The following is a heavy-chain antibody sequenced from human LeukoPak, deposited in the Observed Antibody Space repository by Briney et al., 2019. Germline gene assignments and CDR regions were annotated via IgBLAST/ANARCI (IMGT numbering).Heavy chain of an antibody. V-gene: IGHV3-11*01. CDR3: ARYGSGSNFDY. J-gene: IGHJ4*02. Sequence: PGGPLRLSCAASGIPFSDYYMSWIRLAPGKGLEWVSYISSRGSTIYYADSVKGRFTISRDNAKNSLYLQMNSLRAEDTAMYYCARYGSGSNFDYWGQGTLVTVSS. CDR1: GIPFSDYY. CDR2: ISSRGSTI. D-gene: IGHD3-10*01.